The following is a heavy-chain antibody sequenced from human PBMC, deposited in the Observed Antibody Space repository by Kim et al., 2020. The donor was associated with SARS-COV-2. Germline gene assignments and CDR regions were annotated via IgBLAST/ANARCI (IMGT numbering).Heavy chain of an antibody. CDR1: GFTFSSYS. D-gene: IGHD3-9*01. J-gene: IGHJ3*02. CDR3: ARVLNYYDILTGYYHDAFDI. Sequence: GGSLRLSCAASGFTFSSYSMNWVRQAPGKGLEWVSSISSSSSYIYYADSVKGRFTISRDNAKNSLYLQMNSLRAEDTAVYYCARVLNYYDILTGYYHDAFDIWGQGTMVTVSS. V-gene: IGHV3-21*01. CDR2: ISSSSSYI.